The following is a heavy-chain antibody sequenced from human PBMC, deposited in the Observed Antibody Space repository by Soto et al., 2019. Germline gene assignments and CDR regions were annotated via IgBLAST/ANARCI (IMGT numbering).Heavy chain of an antibody. V-gene: IGHV1-2*02. CDR3: AWEGGSTHWFDP. J-gene: IGHJ5*02. CDR2: INPNSGGT. CDR1: GYTFTGYF. Sequence: QVQLVQSGAEVKKPGASVKVSCKASGYTFTGYFMHWVRQAPGQGLEWMGWINPNSGGTTYAQKLQGRVTMTRDTSITTAYMEVTRLTSDDTAVYYCAWEGGSTHWFDPWGQGTLVTVSS.